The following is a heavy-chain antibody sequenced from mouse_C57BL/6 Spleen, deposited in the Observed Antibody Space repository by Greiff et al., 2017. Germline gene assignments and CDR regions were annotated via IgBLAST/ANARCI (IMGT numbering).Heavy chain of an antibody. J-gene: IGHJ4*01. D-gene: IGHD2-5*01. CDR3: ARWSYYSNYEDYYAMDY. Sequence: EVQGVESGAELVRPGSSVKMSCKTSGYTFTSYGINWVKQRPGQGLEWIGYIYIGNGYTEYNEKFKGKATLTSDTSSSTAYMQLSSLTSEDSAIYYCARWSYYSNYEDYYAMDYWGQGASVTVSS. CDR1: GYTFTSYG. V-gene: IGHV1-58*01. CDR2: IYIGNGYT.